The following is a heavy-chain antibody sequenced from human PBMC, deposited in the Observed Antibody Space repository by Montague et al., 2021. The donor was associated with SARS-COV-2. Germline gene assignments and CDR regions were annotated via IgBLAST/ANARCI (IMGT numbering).Heavy chain of an antibody. Sequence: SETLSLTCTVSGGSISSSSYYWGWIRQPPGKGLEWIGSIYYSGSTYYNPSLKSRVTISVGTSKNQFYLKLSSVTAADTAVYYCARDLNEYSSSGGFDYWGQGTLVTVSS. CDR2: IYYSGST. V-gene: IGHV4-39*07. D-gene: IGHD6-6*01. J-gene: IGHJ4*02. CDR3: ARDLNEYSSSGGFDY. CDR1: GGSISSSSYY.